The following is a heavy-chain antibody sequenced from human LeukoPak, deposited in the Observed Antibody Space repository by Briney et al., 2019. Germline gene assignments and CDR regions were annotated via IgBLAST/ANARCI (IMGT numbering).Heavy chain of an antibody. CDR3: ARGLISLLLWFDY. V-gene: IGHV1-18*01. D-gene: IGHD3-10*01. CDR2: IAAYQGKI. J-gene: IGHJ4*02. CDR1: GYTFTSYG. Sequence: ASVKVSCKPSGYTFTSYGISWVRQAPGQGLEWVGWIAAYQGKIAYAQKFQGRVTMTTDTSTNTAYMELRSLRSDDTAVYYCARGLISLLLWFDYWGQGTLVTVSS.